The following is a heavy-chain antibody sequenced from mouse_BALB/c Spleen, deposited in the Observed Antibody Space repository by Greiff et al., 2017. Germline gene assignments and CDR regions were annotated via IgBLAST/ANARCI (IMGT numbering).Heavy chain of an antibody. J-gene: IGHJ2*01. V-gene: IGHV3-2*02. CDR1: GYSITSDYA. CDR3: ARDYGNTEGFDY. D-gene: IGHD2-1*01. Sequence: EVQLQESGPGLVKPSQSLSLTCTVTGYSITSDYAWNWIRQFPGNKLEWMGYISYSGSTSYNPSLKSRISITRDTSKNQFFLQLNSVTTEDTATYYCARDYGNTEGFDYWGQGTTLTVSS. CDR2: ISYSGST.